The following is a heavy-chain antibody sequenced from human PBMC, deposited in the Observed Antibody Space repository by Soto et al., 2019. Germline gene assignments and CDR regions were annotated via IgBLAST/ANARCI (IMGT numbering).Heavy chain of an antibody. V-gene: IGHV4-59*01. D-gene: IGHD3-22*01. CDR1: GGSMNNYY. CDR3: TKSGGRYVNSGYYGGDYDS. CDR2: ISYMGTT. Sequence: LSLTCTVSGGSMNNYYWSWIRQAPGKGLQYIGYISYMGTTNYNPSLKSRVTIPVHTSKNQFSLKLTSVTAAATALYYCTKSGGRYVNSGYYGGDYDSWGRGTLVPGSS. J-gene: IGHJ4*02.